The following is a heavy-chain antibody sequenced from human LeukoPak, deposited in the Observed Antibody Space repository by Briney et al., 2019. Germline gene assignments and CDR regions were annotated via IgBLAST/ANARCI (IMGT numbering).Heavy chain of an antibody. Sequence: GRSLRLSCAASGFTFSSYSMNWVRQAPGKGLEWVSSISSSSSYIYYADSVKGRFTISRDNAKNSLYLQMNTLRAEDTAVYSCARGADGVSSNSRGWFDPWGQGTLVTVSS. J-gene: IGHJ5*02. D-gene: IGHD2-15*01. V-gene: IGHV3-21*01. CDR1: GFTFSSYS. CDR2: ISSSSSYI. CDR3: ARGADGVSSNSRGWFDP.